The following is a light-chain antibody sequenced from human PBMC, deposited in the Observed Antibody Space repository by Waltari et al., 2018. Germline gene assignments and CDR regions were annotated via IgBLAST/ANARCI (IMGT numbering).Light chain of an antibody. J-gene: IGKJ4*02. Sequence: EIVLTQSPATLSLSPGERATLSCRASQSVSYYLAWYQQRPGQAPRLLIYDAPSRATGIPARFSGSGAETDFTLTISSLGPEDFAVYYCQQRRTWPLTFGGGTKVEI. CDR3: QQRRTWPLT. CDR1: QSVSYY. V-gene: IGKV3-11*01. CDR2: DAP.